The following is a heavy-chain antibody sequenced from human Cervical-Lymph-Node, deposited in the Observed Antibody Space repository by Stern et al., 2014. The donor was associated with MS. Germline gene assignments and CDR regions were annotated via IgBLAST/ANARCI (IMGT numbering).Heavy chain of an antibody. CDR2: IYPGDSET. V-gene: IGHV5-51*01. J-gene: IGHJ4*02. CDR3: ARQTTAWASDV. D-gene: IGHD1-14*01. CDR1: GFKFSIYW. Sequence: VQLVQSGAELIRPGESLKISCKGSGFKFSIYWIAWVRQMPGKGLEWMGIIYPGDSETRYSPSFQGTVPMSADNSTSTAYLQWSSLNASDTAMYFCARQTTAWASDVWGQGTLVTVSS.